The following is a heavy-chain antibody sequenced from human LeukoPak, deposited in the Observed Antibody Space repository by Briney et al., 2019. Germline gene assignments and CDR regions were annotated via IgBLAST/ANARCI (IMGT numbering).Heavy chain of an antibody. CDR3: ARQGVVGATGFDY. Sequence: SETLSLTCSVSGGSISGISYYWGWSRQPPEKGLEWIGNIYYSGSTYNNPSLESRVIISVDTSKNQFSLKLTSVTAADTAVYYCARQGVVGATGFDYWGQGTLVTVSS. CDR1: GGSISGISYY. J-gene: IGHJ4*02. CDR2: IYYSGST. V-gene: IGHV4-39*01. D-gene: IGHD1-26*01.